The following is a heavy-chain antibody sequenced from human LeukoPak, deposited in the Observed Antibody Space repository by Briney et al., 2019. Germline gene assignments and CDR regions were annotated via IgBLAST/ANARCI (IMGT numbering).Heavy chain of an antibody. J-gene: IGHJ3*01. CDR1: GLNFGRFS. CDR2: VTGSGGTT. CDR3: PKAIG. V-gene: IGHV3-23*01. Sequence: GGSLKLSCAASGLNFGRFSMGWVRPAQRMGLDWVSAVTGSGGTTCYAVSVTGRSTISRDPSNNSLFLQMNIVRAEDPSKCYCPKAIGWGQGTMVTVSS.